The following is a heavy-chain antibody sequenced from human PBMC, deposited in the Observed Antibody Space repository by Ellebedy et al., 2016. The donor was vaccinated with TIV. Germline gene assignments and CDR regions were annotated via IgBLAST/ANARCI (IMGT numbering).Heavy chain of an antibody. D-gene: IGHD4-17*01. Sequence: PGGSLRLSCEASGFSFRSYWMSWVRQAPGKGLEWVANIYQDGSEQYYVDSVKGRFTISRDNAENSVYLQMNSLRAEDTAVYYCARRGSFGDYAVQVNSWFDSWGQGTLVTVSS. CDR3: ARRGSFGDYAVQVNSWFDS. J-gene: IGHJ5*01. CDR1: GFSFRSYW. V-gene: IGHV3-7*01. CDR2: IYQDGSEQ.